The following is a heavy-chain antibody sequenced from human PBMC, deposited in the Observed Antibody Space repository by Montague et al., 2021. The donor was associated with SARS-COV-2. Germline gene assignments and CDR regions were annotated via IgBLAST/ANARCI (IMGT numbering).Heavy chain of an antibody. CDR2: IYTSGST. CDR1: GGSISSGSYY. J-gene: IGHJ3*02. V-gene: IGHV4-61*02. D-gene: IGHD5-12*01. CDR3: AGLSWPRGAFDI. Sequence: TLSLTCTVSGGSISSGSYYWSWIRQPAGKGLEWIGRIYTSGSTNYNPSLKSRVTISVDTSKNQFSLKLSSVTAADTAVYYCAGLSWPRGAFDIWGQGTMVTVSS.